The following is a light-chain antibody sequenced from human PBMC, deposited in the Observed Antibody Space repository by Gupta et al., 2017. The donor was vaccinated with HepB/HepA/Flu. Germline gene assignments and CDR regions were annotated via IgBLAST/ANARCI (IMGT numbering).Light chain of an antibody. V-gene: IGLV1-40*01. CDR1: SFDIGAGFD. CDR3: QSFDNGLNGYV. J-gene: IGLJ1*01. Sequence: QSVLTQPPSVSGAPGQRVTISCTGSSFDIGAGFDVHWYRQFPGTAPSLLMYDNVNRPSGVPDRFSGSKSGTSASLAITGLQAEDEADYYCQSFDNGLNGYVFGAGTKVTVL. CDR2: DNV.